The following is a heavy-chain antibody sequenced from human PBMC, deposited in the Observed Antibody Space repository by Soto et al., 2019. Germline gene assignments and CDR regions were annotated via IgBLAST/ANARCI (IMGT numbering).Heavy chain of an antibody. J-gene: IGHJ5*02. CDR3: ARDHKFGEPP. V-gene: IGHV3-23*01. D-gene: IGHD3-10*01. CDR1: VFTFSNYA. Sequence: EVQLLESGGGLVQPGGSLRLSCAASVFTFSNYAMSWVRQAPGKGLEWVSAISGSGISTYYADSVKGRFTISRDNSKNTLYLQMNSLRAEDTAMYYCARDHKFGEPPWGQGTLVTVSS. CDR2: ISGSGIST.